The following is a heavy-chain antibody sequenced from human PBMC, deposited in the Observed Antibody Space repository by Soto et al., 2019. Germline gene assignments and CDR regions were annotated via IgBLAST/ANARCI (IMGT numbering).Heavy chain of an antibody. D-gene: IGHD5-12*01. CDR3: ARESSGYDFQGMFYGGNSFDY. J-gene: IGHJ4*02. Sequence: ASVKVSCKASGYTFTSYAMHWVRQAPGQRLEWMGWINAGNGNTKYSQKFQGRVTITRDTSASTAYMELSSLGSEDTAVYYCARESSGYDFQGMFYGGNSFDYWGQGTLVTVSS. V-gene: IGHV1-3*01. CDR2: INAGNGNT. CDR1: GYTFTSYA.